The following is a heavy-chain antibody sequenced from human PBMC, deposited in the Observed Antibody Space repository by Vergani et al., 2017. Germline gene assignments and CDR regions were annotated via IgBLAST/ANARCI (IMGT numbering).Heavy chain of an antibody. V-gene: IGHV4-59*02. D-gene: IGHD3-10*01. CDR2: VSFRGDT. Sequence: QVKLQESGPGLVKPSETLSLTCTVSGASVNSYYWSWIRQPPGKGLDWMGYVSFRGDTLYDPSVKGRMTISLNTSSNQFSLYLTSVTAADTAVYYCARSRICYGAGSPDYWGQGTLVTVSS. CDR3: ARSRICYGAGSPDY. CDR1: GASVNSYY. J-gene: IGHJ4*02.